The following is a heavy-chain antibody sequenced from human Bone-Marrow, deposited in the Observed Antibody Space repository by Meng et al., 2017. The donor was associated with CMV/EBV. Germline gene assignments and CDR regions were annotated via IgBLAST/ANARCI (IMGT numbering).Heavy chain of an antibody. D-gene: IGHD6-13*01. CDR3: ASSSSYYYYYGMDV. V-gene: IGHV1-18*01. Sequence: ASVKVSCKASGYTFTSYGISWVRQAPGQGLEWMGWISAYNGNTNYAQKLQGRVTMTTDTSTSTAYMELRSLRSDDTAVYYCASSSSYYYYYGMDVWGQGTTVTFSS. CDR1: GYTFTSYG. J-gene: IGHJ6*02. CDR2: ISAYNGNT.